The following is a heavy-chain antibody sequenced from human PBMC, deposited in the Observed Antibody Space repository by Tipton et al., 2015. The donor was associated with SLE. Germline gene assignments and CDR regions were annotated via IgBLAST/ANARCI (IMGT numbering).Heavy chain of an antibody. CDR1: GFTFSSYS. Sequence: GSLRLSCAASGFTFSSYSMNWVRQAPGKGLEWVSSISSSSSYIYYADSVKGRFTISRDNAKNSLYLQMNSLRAEDTAVYYCARKVLLDYYYGMDVWGQGTTVTVSS. D-gene: IGHD4/OR15-4a*01. J-gene: IGHJ6*02. V-gene: IGHV3-21*01. CDR3: ARKVLLDYYYGMDV. CDR2: ISSSSSYI.